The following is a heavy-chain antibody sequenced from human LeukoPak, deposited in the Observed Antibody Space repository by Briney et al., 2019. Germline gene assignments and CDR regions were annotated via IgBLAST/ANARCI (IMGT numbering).Heavy chain of an antibody. CDR3: AKEPTRGYCSGGSCQLFDY. Sequence: GGSLRLSCAASGFTVSSNYMNWVRQAPGKGLEWVSVITSGGNTYYADSVKGRFTTSRDNSKNTLYLQMNSLRAEDTAVYYCAKEPTRGYCSGGSCQLFDYWGQGTLVTVSS. J-gene: IGHJ4*02. D-gene: IGHD2-15*01. CDR2: ITSGGNT. CDR1: GFTVSSNY. V-gene: IGHV3-53*01.